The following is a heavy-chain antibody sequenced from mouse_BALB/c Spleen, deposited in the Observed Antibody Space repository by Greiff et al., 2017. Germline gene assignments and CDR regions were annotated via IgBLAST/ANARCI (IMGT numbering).Heavy chain of an antibody. CDR3: ARDTPDGYGAMDY. CDR1: GFTFTDYY. D-gene: IGHD2-3*01. V-gene: IGHV7-3*02. CDR2: IRNKANGYTT. Sequence: EVKLMESGGGLVQPGGSLRLSCATSGFTFTDYYMSWVRQPPGKALEWLGFIRNKANGYTTEYSASVKGRFTISRDNSQSILYLQMNTLRAEDSATYYCARDTPDGYGAMDYWGQGTSVTVSS. J-gene: IGHJ4*01.